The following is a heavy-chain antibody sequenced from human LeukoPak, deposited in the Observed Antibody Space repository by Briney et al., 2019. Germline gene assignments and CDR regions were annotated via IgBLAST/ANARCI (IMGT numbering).Heavy chain of an antibody. D-gene: IGHD3-3*01. J-gene: IGHJ3*02. CDR2: ISSNGGST. CDR3: ARYDFWSGYYTGGAFDI. V-gene: IGHV3-64*01. Sequence: GGSLRLSCAASGFTFSSYAMHWVRQAPGKGLEYVSAISSNGGSTYYANSVKGRFTISRDNSKNTLYLQMGSLRAEDMAVYYCARYDFWSGYYTGGAFDIWGQGTMVTVSS. CDR1: GFTFSSYA.